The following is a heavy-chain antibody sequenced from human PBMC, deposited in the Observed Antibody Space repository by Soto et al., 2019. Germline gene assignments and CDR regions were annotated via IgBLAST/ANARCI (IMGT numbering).Heavy chain of an antibody. J-gene: IGHJ4*02. CDR2: ISAYNGNT. CDR3: ARDPLPHREIAAAGSFDY. Sequence: QVQLVQSGAEVKKPGASVKVSCKASGYTFTSYGISWVRQAPGQGLEWMGWISAYNGNTNYAQKLQGRVTMTTETSASTAYVARWSLSSDDSAVYYCARDPLPHREIAAAGSFDYWGQGTLVTVSS. D-gene: IGHD6-13*01. V-gene: IGHV1-18*01. CDR1: GYTFTSYG.